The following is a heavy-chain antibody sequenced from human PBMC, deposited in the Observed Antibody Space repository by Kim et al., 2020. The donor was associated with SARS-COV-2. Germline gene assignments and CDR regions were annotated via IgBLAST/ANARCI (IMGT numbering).Heavy chain of an antibody. J-gene: IGHJ6*02. V-gene: IGHV3-11*04. D-gene: IGHD6-19*01. CDR2: ISSSGSTI. CDR1: GFTFSDYY. CDR3: ARDLYPIAVAGTNYYYYYGMDV. Sequence: GGSLRLSCAASGFTFSDYYMSWIRQAPGKGLEWVSYISSSGSTIYYADSVKGRFTSSRDNAKISLYLQMNSLRAEDTAVYYCARDLYPIAVAGTNYYYYYGMDVWGQGTTVTVSS.